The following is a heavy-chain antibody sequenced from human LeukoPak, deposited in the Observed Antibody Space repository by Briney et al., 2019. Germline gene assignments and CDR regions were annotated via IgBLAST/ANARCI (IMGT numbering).Heavy chain of an antibody. CDR1: GGSISSGGYY. J-gene: IGHJ4*02. Sequence: SETLSLTCAVSGGSISSGGYYWSWIRQPPGKGLEWIGYIYYSGSTNYNPSLKSRVTISVDTSKNQFSLKLSSVTAVDTAVYYCARGWSSGYPFGYWGQGTLVTVSS. D-gene: IGHD3-22*01. CDR3: ARGWSSGYPFGY. V-gene: IGHV4-61*08. CDR2: IYYSGST.